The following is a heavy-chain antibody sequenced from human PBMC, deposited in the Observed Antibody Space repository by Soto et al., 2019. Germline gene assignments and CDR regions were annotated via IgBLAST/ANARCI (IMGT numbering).Heavy chain of an antibody. D-gene: IGHD3-3*01. CDR3: ARYDEGHYYGMDV. CDR2: INHSGST. V-gene: IGHV4-34*01. J-gene: IGHJ6*02. Sequence: SETLSLTCAVYGGSFSGYYWSWIRQPPGKGLEWIGEINHSGSTNYNPSLKSRVTISVDTSRNQFSLKLSSVTAADTAVYYCARYDEGHYYGMDVWGQGTTVTVSS. CDR1: GGSFSGYY.